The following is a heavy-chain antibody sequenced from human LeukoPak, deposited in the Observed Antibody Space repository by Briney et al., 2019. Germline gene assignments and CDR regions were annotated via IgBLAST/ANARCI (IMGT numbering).Heavy chain of an antibody. J-gene: IGHJ4*02. CDR2: ISTDGSST. Sequence: GGSLRLSCTASGFSFSSYWMHWVRQAPGKGLLWVSRISTDGSSTSYADSVKGRFTISRGNAKNTLYLQMNSLRAEDTAVYYCARDSGHDYYFDYWGQGTLVTVSS. CDR1: GFSFSSYW. D-gene: IGHD5-12*01. V-gene: IGHV3-74*01. CDR3: ARDSGHDYYFDY.